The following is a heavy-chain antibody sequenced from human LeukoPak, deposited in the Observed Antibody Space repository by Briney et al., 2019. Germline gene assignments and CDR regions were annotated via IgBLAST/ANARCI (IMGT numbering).Heavy chain of an antibody. CDR2: FVRGST. D-gene: IGHD6-13*01. CDR1: GFTLSSYP. V-gene: IGHV3-23*01. CDR3: TRAAPYGTSWYGKNDY. J-gene: IGHJ4*02. Sequence: GGSLRLSCAASGFTLSSYPMNWVRQAPGKGLEWVSTFVRGSTYYADTVQGRFTISRDSSKNTLYLQMNSLRADDTALYSCTRAAPYGTSWYGKNDYWGQGTLVAVSS.